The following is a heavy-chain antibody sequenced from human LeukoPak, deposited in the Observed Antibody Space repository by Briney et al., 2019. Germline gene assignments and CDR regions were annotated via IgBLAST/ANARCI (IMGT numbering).Heavy chain of an antibody. D-gene: IGHD3-16*01. CDR1: GGSISSYY. Sequence: SETLSLTCTVSGGSISSYYWSWIRQPPGKGLEWIGYIYYSGSTNYNPSLKSRVTISVDTSKNQFSLKLSSVTAADTAVYYCARDVGDYFDYWGQGTLVTVSS. CDR2: IYYSGST. CDR3: ARDVGDYFDY. V-gene: IGHV4-59*01. J-gene: IGHJ4*02.